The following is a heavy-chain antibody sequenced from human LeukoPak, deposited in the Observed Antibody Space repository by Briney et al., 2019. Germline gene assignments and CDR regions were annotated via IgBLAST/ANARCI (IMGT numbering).Heavy chain of an antibody. V-gene: IGHV4-34*01. J-gene: IGHJ2*01. D-gene: IGHD3-10*01. CDR2: INHSGST. CDR1: GGPLRGYY. CDR3: ARVLGAAMVRAEKRRYFDL. Sequence: SDTLSLLCAVYGGPLRGYYWRWLRDPTGKGGVWIGEINHSGSTNYTPYLKSRVTISVDTSKNQFSLKLSSVAAADTAVYYCARVLGAAMVRAEKRRYFDLWGRGTLVTVSS.